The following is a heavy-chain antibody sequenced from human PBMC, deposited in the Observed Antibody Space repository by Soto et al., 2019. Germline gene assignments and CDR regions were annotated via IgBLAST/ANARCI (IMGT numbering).Heavy chain of an antibody. J-gene: IGHJ2*01. CDR2: ISWNSGSI. V-gene: IGHV3-9*01. CDR1: GFTFDDYA. CDR3: AKDILGIGDWYFDL. Sequence: EVQLVESGGGLVQPGRSLRLSCAASGFTFDDYAMHWVRQAPGKGLEWVSGISWNSGSIGYADSVKGRFTISRDNAKNSLYLQMNSLRAEDTALYYCAKDILGIGDWYFDLWGRGTLVTVSS. D-gene: IGHD7-27*01.